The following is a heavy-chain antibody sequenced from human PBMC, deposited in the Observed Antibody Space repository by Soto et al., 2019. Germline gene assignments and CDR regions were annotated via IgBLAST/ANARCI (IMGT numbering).Heavy chain of an antibody. V-gene: IGHV4-59*08. CDR3: TRRDRVAAAGYFDP. D-gene: IGHD6-13*01. CDR1: GGSISTYY. J-gene: IGHJ5*02. CDR2: IYYSGST. Sequence: VQLQESGPGLVKPSETLSLTCSVSGGSISTYYWSWIRQSPGKGLEWIGYIYYSGSTNYNPSLKSRVTISLDTSKNQFSLSLTSVTAADTAIYYCTRRDRVAAAGYFDPWGPGTLVTVSS.